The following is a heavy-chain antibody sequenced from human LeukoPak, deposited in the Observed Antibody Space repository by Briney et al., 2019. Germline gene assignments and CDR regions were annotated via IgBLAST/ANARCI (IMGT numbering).Heavy chain of an antibody. D-gene: IGHD3-22*01. CDR3: ARDKYYDSSGEAFDI. Sequence: PGGSLRLSCAASGFAFSSYAMHWVHQAPGKGLEWVAVISYDGSNKYYADSVKGRFTISRDNSKNTLYLQMNSLRAEDTAVYYCARDKYYDSSGEAFDIWGQGTMVTVSS. V-gene: IGHV3-30-3*01. J-gene: IGHJ3*02. CDR1: GFAFSSYA. CDR2: ISYDGSNK.